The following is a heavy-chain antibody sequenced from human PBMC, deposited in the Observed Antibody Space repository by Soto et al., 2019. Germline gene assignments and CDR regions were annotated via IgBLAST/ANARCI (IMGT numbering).Heavy chain of an antibody. D-gene: IGHD6-19*01. V-gene: IGHV4-59*01. CDR3: ARELSSGWQSIDY. Sequence: SETLSLTCTVSGGSISSYYWSWIRQPPGKGLEWIGYIYYSGSTNYNPSLKSRVTISVETTKNQFSLKLSSVTAADTAVYYCARELSSGWQSIDYWGQGTLVTVSS. CDR2: IYYSGST. CDR1: GGSISSYY. J-gene: IGHJ4*02.